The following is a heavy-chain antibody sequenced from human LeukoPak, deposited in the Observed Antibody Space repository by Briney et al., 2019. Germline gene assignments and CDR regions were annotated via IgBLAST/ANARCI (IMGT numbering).Heavy chain of an antibody. CDR2: ISSSGSTI. CDR1: GFTFSDYY. V-gene: IGHV3-11*04. Sequence: GGSLRLSCAASGFTFSDYYMSWIRQAPGKGLEWVSYISSSGSTIYYADSVKGRFTISRDNAKNSLYLQMNSLRAEDTAVYYCASQFPIAAAGTSYWGQGTLVTVSS. J-gene: IGHJ4*02. CDR3: ASQFPIAAAGTSY. D-gene: IGHD6-13*01.